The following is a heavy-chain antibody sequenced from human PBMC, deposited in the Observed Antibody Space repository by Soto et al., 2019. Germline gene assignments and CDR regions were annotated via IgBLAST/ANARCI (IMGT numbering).Heavy chain of an antibody. V-gene: IGHV1-2*02. CDR1: AYTFTGYY. D-gene: IGHD2-15*01. J-gene: IGHJ6*02. CDR2: INPNSGGT. Sequence: ASVKVSCKASAYTFTGYYMRWVRQAPGQGLEWMGWINPNSGGTNYAQKFQGRVTMTRDTSISTAYMELSRLRSDDTAVYYCARVRCSGGSCYGYYYYGMDVWGQGTTVTVSS. CDR3: ARVRCSGGSCYGYYYYGMDV.